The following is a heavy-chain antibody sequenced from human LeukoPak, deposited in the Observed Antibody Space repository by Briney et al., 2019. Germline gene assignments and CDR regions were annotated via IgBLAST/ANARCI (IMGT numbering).Heavy chain of an antibody. CDR2: IGWNSGSI. CDR3: AKDLDSPMIEYYFDY. V-gene: IGHV3-9*01. CDR1: GFTFDDYA. Sequence: PGRSLRLSCAASGFTFDDYAIHWVRQAPGKGLEWVSGIGWNSGSIGYADSVKGRFTISRDNAKRSLYLQMNSLRAEDTAVYYCAKDLDSPMIEYYFDYWGQGTLVTVSS. J-gene: IGHJ4*02. D-gene: IGHD5-18*01.